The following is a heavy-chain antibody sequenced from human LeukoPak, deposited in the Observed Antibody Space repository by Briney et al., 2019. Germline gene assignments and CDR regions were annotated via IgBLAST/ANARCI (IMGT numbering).Heavy chain of an antibody. Sequence: GGSLRLSCAASGFTFSSYGMHWVRQAPGKGLEWVSAISGSGGSTYYADSVKGRFTITRDNSKNTLYLQMNSLRAEDTAVYYCAKVNTKVDYWGQGTLVTVSS. D-gene: IGHD2-2*01. V-gene: IGHV3-23*01. J-gene: IGHJ4*02. CDR3: AKVNTKVDY. CDR2: ISGSGGST. CDR1: GFTFSSYG.